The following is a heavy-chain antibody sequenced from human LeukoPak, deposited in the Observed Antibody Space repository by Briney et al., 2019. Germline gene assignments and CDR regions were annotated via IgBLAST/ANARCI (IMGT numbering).Heavy chain of an antibody. CDR2: MNPNSGNT. V-gene: IGHV1-8*01. CDR1: GYTFTIYD. J-gene: IGHJ6*03. CDR3: ARDWSREMATQIRAYYYYYMDV. D-gene: IGHD5-24*01. Sequence: GASVKVSFKASGYTFTIYDINWVRQATGQGLEWMGWMNPNSGNTGYAQKFQGRVTMTRDTSISTAYMELSRLRSDDTAVYYCARDWSREMATQIRAYYYYYMDVWGKGTTVTISS.